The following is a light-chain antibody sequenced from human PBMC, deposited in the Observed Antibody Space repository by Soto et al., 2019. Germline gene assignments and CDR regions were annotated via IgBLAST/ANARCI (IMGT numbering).Light chain of an antibody. J-gene: IGKJ4*01. V-gene: IGKV3-11*01. CDR3: QQRSNWLLT. Sequence: EIVLTQSPATLSLSPGERATLSCRASQRVSSYLAWYHQKPGQAPSLLIYDASNRATGIPARFSGSGSGTDFTLTISSLEPEDFALYYCQQRSNWLLTFGGGTKVAIK. CDR2: DAS. CDR1: QRVSSY.